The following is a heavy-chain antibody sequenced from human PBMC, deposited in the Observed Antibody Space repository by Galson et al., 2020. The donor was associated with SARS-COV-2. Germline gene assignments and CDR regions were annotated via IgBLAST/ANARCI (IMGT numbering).Heavy chain of an antibody. Sequence: GESLKISCAASGLTFSSYEMHWVRQAPGKGLEWISYINNRGSPIYYADSVKGRFTISRDNAKNSLYLQRNSLRAEDTAVYYCARVSGWPKRNFYYWGQGTLVTVSS. CDR2: INNRGSPI. CDR1: GLTFSSYE. CDR3: ARVSGWPKRNFYY. V-gene: IGHV3-48*03. D-gene: IGHD6-19*01. J-gene: IGHJ4*02.